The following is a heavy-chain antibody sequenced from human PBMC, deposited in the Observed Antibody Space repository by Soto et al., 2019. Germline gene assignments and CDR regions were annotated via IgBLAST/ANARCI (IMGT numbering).Heavy chain of an antibody. CDR3: VPLMLQFLDY. CDR2: IWYDGSNK. Sequence: GGSLRLACAASGFTFSTYGMHWVRQAPGKGLEWVAVIWYDGSNKYYADSVKGRFTISRDNSKNTLYLQMNSLRAEDTAVYYCVPLMLQFLDYWGRGTLVTVSS. J-gene: IGHJ4*02. CDR1: GFTFSTYG. V-gene: IGHV3-33*01. D-gene: IGHD4-4*01.